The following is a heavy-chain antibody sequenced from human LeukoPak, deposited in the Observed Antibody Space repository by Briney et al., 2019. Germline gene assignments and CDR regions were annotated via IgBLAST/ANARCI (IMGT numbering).Heavy chain of an antibody. D-gene: IGHD3-22*01. CDR3: ARVGNYYDSSGYVIDY. CDR2: IYYSGST. Sequence: SETLSLTCTVSGGSISSYYWSWIWQPPGKGLEWIGYIYYSGSTNYNPSLKSRVTISVDTSKNQFSLKLSSVTAADTAVYYCARVGNYYDSSGYVIDYWGQGTLVTVSS. J-gene: IGHJ4*02. V-gene: IGHV4-59*01. CDR1: GGSISSYY.